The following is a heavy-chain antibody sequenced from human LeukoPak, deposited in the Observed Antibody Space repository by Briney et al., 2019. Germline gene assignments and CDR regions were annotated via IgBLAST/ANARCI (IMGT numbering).Heavy chain of an antibody. CDR2: ISGSGGST. D-gene: IGHD3-22*01. CDR3: AKRPGYYDSSGYYSVDY. J-gene: IGHJ4*02. CDR1: GFTFSSYA. Sequence: GGSLRLSCAASGFTFSSYAMSWVRQAPGKGLEWVSAISGSGGSTYYADSVKGRFTISRDNSKNTLYLQMNSLRAEDTAVYYCAKRPGYYDSSGYYSVDYWGQGTLVTVSS. V-gene: IGHV3-23*01.